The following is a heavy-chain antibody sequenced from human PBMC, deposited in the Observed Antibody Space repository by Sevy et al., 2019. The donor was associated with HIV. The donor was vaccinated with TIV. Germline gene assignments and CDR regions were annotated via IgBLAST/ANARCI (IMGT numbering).Heavy chain of an antibody. V-gene: IGHV3-43D*04. J-gene: IGHJ6*02. CDR3: AKDFSYYGSGSYYRHYYYYYGMDV. CDR1: GFTFDDYA. CDR2: ISWDGGST. D-gene: IGHD3-10*01. Sequence: GSLRLSCAASGFTFDDYAMHWVRQAPGKGLEWVSLISWDGGSTYYADSVKGRFTISRDNSKNSLYLQMNSLRAEDTALYYCAKDFSYYGSGSYYRHYYYYYGMDVWGQGTTVTVSS.